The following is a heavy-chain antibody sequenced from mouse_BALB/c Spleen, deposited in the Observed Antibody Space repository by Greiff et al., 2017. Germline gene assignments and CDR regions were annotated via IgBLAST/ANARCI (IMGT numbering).Heavy chain of an antibody. J-gene: IGHJ3*01. Sequence: QVQLKESGPGLVAPSQSLSITCTVSGFSLSRYSVHWVRQPPGKGLEWLGMIWGGGSTDYNSALKSRLSISKDNSKSQVFLKMNSLQTDDTAMYYGARLNYDYGGFAYWGQGTLVTVSA. D-gene: IGHD2-4*01. CDR2: IWGGGST. CDR1: GFSLSRYS. CDR3: ARLNYDYGGFAY. V-gene: IGHV2-6-4*01.